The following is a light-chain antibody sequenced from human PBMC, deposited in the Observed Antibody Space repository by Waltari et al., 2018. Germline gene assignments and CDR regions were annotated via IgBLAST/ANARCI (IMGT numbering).Light chain of an antibody. J-gene: IGLJ2*01. CDR1: TSNIGNNY. V-gene: IGLV1-51*02. Sequence: QSVLTQPPSVSAAPGQKVSISCSGSTSNIGNNYVSWYQQFPGEAPKVPIYGNDKRTTGIPDRFSGSKSGTSATLDITGLQTGDEAVYYCGTWDNTLSAVFGGGTKVTVL. CDR2: GND. CDR3: GTWDNTLSAV.